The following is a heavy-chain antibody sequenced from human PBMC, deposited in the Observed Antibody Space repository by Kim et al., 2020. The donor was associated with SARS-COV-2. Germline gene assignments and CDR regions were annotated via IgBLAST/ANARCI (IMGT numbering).Heavy chain of an antibody. Sequence: GGSLRLSCAASGFTFSSYWMSWVRQAPGKGLEWVANIKQDGSEKYYVDSVKGRFTISRDNAKNSLYLQMNSLRAEDTAVYYCARSKVYDYVWGSSPTGGLDYFDYWGQGTLVTVSS. J-gene: IGHJ4*02. CDR1: GFTFSSYW. CDR3: ARSKVYDYVWGSSPTGGLDYFDY. D-gene: IGHD3-16*01. CDR2: IKQDGSEK. V-gene: IGHV3-7*01.